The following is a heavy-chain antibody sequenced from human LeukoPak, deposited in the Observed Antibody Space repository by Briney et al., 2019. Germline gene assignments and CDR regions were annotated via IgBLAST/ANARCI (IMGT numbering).Heavy chain of an antibody. J-gene: IGHJ4*02. D-gene: IGHD6-19*01. V-gene: IGHV4-59*01. CDR3: GRESRQPYIAVAGTFDY. Sequence: SETLSLTCTVSGGSISSYYWSWIRQPPGKGLEWIGYIYYSGSTNYNPSLKSRVTISVDTSKNQFSLKLSSVTAADTAGYYCGRESRQPYIAVAGTFDYWGQGTLVTVSS. CDR1: GGSISSYY. CDR2: IYYSGST.